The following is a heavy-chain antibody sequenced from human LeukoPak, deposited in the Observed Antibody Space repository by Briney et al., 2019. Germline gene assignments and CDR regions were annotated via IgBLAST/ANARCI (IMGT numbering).Heavy chain of an antibody. CDR1: GFTFSSYS. D-gene: IGHD3-3*01. Sequence: GGSLRLSCAASGFTFSSYSMNWVRQAPGKGLEWVSSISSSSSYIYYADSVKGRFTISRDNAKNSLYLQMNSLRAEDTAAYYCARVLGGRGYDFWSGYPDAFDIWGQGTMVTVSS. V-gene: IGHV3-21*01. CDR2: ISSSSSYI. J-gene: IGHJ3*02. CDR3: ARVLGGRGYDFWSGYPDAFDI.